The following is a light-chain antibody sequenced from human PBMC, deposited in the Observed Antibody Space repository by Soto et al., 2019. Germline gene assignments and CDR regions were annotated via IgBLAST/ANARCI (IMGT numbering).Light chain of an antibody. Sequence: EIVMTQSPATLSVSPGERATLSCRASQSVSSNLAWYQQKPGQAPRLLIYGASTRATGIPARFSGSGSGTEFTLTISRLEPEDFAVYFCQQYGRSPTFGQGTRLEIK. V-gene: IGKV3-15*01. CDR3: QQYGRSPT. CDR2: GAS. J-gene: IGKJ5*01. CDR1: QSVSSN.